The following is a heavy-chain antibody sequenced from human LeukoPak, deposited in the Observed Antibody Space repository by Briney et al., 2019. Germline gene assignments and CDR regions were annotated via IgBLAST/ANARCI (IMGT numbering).Heavy chain of an antibody. J-gene: IGHJ6*02. CDR1: GGSISSSSYS. D-gene: IGHD7-27*01. V-gene: IGHV4-39*01. CDR3: ARQGVTVLTGDYGMDV. Sequence: SETLSLTCTVSGGSISSSSYSWGWIRQPPGKGLEWIGSIYYSGSTYYNPSLKSRVTISVDTSKNQFSLKLSSVTAADTAVYYCARQGVTVLTGDYGMDVWGQGTTVTVSS. CDR2: IYYSGST.